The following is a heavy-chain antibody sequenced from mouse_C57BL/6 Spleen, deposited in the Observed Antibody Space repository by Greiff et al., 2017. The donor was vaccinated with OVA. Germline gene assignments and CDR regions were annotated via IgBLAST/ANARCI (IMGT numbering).Heavy chain of an antibody. CDR1: GFTFSDYG. CDR2: ISSGSSTI. J-gene: IGHJ2*01. D-gene: IGHD2-4*01. V-gene: IGHV5-17*01. CDR3: AREDDYYYIDY. Sequence: EVKLVESGGGLVKPGGSLKLSCAASGFTFSDYGMHWVRQAPEKGLEWVAYISSGSSTIYYAETVKGRFTISRDNAKNTRFLQMTSLRSEDTAMYYCAREDDYYYIDYWGQGTTLTVSS.